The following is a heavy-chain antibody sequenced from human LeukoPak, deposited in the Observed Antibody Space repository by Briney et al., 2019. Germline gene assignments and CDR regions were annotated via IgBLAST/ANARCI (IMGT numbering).Heavy chain of an antibody. CDR3: ARDRTRDGYNQGRVFDY. CDR2: ISYDGSNK. CDR1: RFTFSNYA. Sequence: GGSLRLSCAASRFTFSNYAMHWVRQAPGKGLEWVAVISYDGSNKYYADSVKGRFTISRDISKNTLYLQMNSLRAEDTAVYYCARDRTRDGYNQGRVFDYWGQGTLVRVSS. D-gene: IGHD5-24*01. V-gene: IGHV3-30-3*01. J-gene: IGHJ4*02.